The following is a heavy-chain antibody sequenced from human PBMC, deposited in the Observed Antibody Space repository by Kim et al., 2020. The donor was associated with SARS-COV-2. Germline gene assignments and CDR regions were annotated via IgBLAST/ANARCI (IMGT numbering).Heavy chain of an antibody. CDR3: ARANMITFGGIIVTYYFDY. J-gene: IGHJ4*02. V-gene: IGHV1-69*13. Sequence: SVKVSCKASGGTFSSYAISWVRQAPGQGLEWMGGIIPIFDTANYAQKFQGRVTITADESTSTAYMELSSLRSEDTAVYYCARANMITFGGIIVTYYFDYWGQGTLVTVSS. CDR1: GGTFSSYA. CDR2: IIPIFDTA. D-gene: IGHD3-16*02.